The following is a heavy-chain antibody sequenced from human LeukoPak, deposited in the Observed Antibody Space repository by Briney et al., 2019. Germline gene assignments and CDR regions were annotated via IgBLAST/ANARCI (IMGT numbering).Heavy chain of an antibody. Sequence: ASVKVSCKASGYTFNNYYMNWVRQAPGQGLEWMGIINPGGGSTSYAQKFQGRVTMTRDTSTSTVYMELSSLRSEDTAVYYCARGAPLDRKSRDAFDIWGQGTMVTVSS. J-gene: IGHJ3*02. CDR3: ARGAPLDRKSRDAFDI. V-gene: IGHV1-46*02. CDR2: INPGGGST. CDR1: GYTFNNYY.